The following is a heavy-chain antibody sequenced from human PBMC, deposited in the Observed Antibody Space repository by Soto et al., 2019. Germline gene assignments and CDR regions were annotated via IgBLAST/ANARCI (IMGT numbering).Heavy chain of an antibody. V-gene: IGHV4-4*02. Sequence: PSETLSLTCAVSGGSISSSNWWSWVRQPPGKGLEWIGEIYHSGSTNYNPSLKSRVTISVDKSKNQFSLKLSSVTAADTAVYYCAREEVAAAGTWYYYYGMDVWGQGTTVTVSS. CDR3: AREEVAAAGTWYYYYGMDV. D-gene: IGHD6-13*01. CDR1: GGSISSSNW. CDR2: IYHSGST. J-gene: IGHJ6*02.